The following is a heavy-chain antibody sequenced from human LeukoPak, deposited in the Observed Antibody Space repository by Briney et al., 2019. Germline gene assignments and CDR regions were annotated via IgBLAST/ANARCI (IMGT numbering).Heavy chain of an antibody. J-gene: IGHJ4*02. CDR2: IRSKAYGGTT. D-gene: IGHD1-26*01. CDR1: GFTFGDYA. Sequence: GGSLRLSCTASGFTFGDYAMSWVRQAPGKGLEWVGFIRSKAYGGTTEYAASVKGRFTISRDDSISIAYLQMNSLKTEDTAVYYCTREREWELLNYFDYWGQGTLVTVSS. CDR3: TREREWELLNYFDY. V-gene: IGHV3-49*04.